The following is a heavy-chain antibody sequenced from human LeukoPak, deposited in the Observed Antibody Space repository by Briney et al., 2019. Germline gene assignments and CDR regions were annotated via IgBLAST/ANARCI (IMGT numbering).Heavy chain of an antibody. CDR2: INHSGST. J-gene: IGHJ6*03. Sequence: SETLSLTCAVYGGSFSGYYWSWIRQPPGKGLEWIGEINHSGSTNYNPSLKSRVTISVDTSKNQFSLKLSSVTAADTAVYYCARFLDYYYYYMDVWGKGTTVTISS. CDR1: GGSFSGYY. V-gene: IGHV4-34*01. CDR3: ARFLDYYYYYMDV.